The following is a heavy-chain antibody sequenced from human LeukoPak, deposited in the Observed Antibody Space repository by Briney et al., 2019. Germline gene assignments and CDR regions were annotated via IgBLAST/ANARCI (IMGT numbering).Heavy chain of an antibody. CDR2: INHSGST. CDR1: GGSISSYY. CDR3: ARGGTLQYYFDY. J-gene: IGHJ4*02. V-gene: IGHV4-34*01. D-gene: IGHD2-15*01. Sequence: SETLSLTCTVSGGSISSYYWSWIRQPPGKGLEWIGEINHSGSTNYNPSLKSRVTISVDTSKNQFSLKLSSVTAADTAVYYCARGGTLQYYFDYWGQGTLVTVSS.